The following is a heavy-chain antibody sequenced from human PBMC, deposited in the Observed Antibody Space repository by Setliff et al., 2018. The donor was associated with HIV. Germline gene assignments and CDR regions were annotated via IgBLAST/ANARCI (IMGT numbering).Heavy chain of an antibody. Sequence: KPSETLSLTCTVSGGSISGHYWSWIRQPPGWGLEWIGYIYSSGSTNFNPPLQSRVTISVDTSKNQFSLKLSSVTAADTAVYYCARHSGVASPNWFDPWGQGTVVTVSS. J-gene: IGHJ5*01. V-gene: IGHV4-4*09. D-gene: IGHD3-10*01. CDR3: ARHSGVASPNWFDP. CDR1: GGSISGHY. CDR2: IYSSGST.